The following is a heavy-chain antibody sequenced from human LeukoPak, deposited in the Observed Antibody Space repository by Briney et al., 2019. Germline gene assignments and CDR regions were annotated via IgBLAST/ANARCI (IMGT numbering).Heavy chain of an antibody. CDR3: ARTTTPHYYGSGSYALGY. Sequence: GGSLRLSCAASGFTFSTYAMRWVRQGPGKGLEWVAVISYDGSNKYYAASVKGRFTISRDNSKNTLYLQMSSLSAEDTAVYYCARTTTPHYYGSGSYALGYWGQGTLVTVSS. J-gene: IGHJ4*02. D-gene: IGHD3-10*01. V-gene: IGHV3-30-3*01. CDR2: ISYDGSNK. CDR1: GFTFSTYA.